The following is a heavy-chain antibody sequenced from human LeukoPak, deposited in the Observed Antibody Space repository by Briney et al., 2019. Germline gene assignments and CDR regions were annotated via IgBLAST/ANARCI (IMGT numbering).Heavy chain of an antibody. CDR2: IKQDGSEK. Sequence: PGGSLRPSCAASGFTFSNYWMSWVRQAPGKGLEWVANIKQDGSEKYYVDSVKGRFTISRDNAKNELYLQMNSLRAEDTAVYYCARVYHSTSGRAIDYWGQGTLVTVSS. CDR3: ARVYHSTSGRAIDY. J-gene: IGHJ4*02. CDR1: GFTFSNYW. D-gene: IGHD6-6*01. V-gene: IGHV3-7*01.